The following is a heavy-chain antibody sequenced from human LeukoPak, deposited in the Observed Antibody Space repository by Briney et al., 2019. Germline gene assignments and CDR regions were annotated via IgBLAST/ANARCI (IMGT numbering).Heavy chain of an antibody. CDR3: ASVVPAAKWYGMDV. CDR2: IYSGGST. Sequence: GGSLRLSCAASGFTVSSNYMSWVRQAPGKGLDWVSVIYSGGSTYYADSVKGRFTISRDNSKNTLYLQMNSLRAGDTAVYYCASVVPAAKWYGMDVWGKGTTVTVSS. D-gene: IGHD2-2*01. CDR1: GFTVSSNY. J-gene: IGHJ6*04. V-gene: IGHV3-53*01.